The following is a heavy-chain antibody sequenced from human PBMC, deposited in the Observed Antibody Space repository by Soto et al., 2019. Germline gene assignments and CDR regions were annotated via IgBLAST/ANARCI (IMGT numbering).Heavy chain of an antibody. CDR2: ISWNSGNI. Sequence: EVQLEESGGALVQPGRSLRLSCAASGFTFDDYAMYWVRQVLGESLEWVSSISWNSGNIGYADSVKGRFTTSRDNAENSLYLQMNSLRPEDTALYYCVRSKGGYSYGTPFDYWGQGTLVTVSS. CDR3: VRSKGGYSYGTPFDY. CDR1: GFTFDDYA. J-gene: IGHJ4*02. D-gene: IGHD5-18*01. V-gene: IGHV3-9*01.